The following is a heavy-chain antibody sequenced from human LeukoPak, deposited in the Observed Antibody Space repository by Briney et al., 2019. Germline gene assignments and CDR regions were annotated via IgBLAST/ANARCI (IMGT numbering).Heavy chain of an antibody. Sequence: GASVKVSCKASLYTFIGYYMHWVRQAPGQGREWMGWINPNSGGTNYAQKFQGRVTMTRDTSISAAYMELSRLRSDDTAVYYCARGSNDYGDADWGQGTLVTVSS. CDR1: LYTFIGYY. J-gene: IGHJ4*02. CDR2: INPNSGGT. V-gene: IGHV1-2*02. D-gene: IGHD4-17*01. CDR3: ARGSNDYGDAD.